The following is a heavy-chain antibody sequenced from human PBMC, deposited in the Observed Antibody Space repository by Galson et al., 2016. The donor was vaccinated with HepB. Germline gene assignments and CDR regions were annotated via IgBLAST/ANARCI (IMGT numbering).Heavy chain of an antibody. CDR1: GFSFSDYY. CDR2: ISTSGDII. CDR3: GRDGEFDYYYGTDV. Sequence: SLRLSCAASGFSFSDYYMTWIRQAPGKGLEYISYISTSGDIIYYADSVKGRFTVSRDNAKNSLYLQMNSLRAEDTAVYYSGRDGEFDYYYGTDVWGQGTTVTVSS. V-gene: IGHV3-11*01. J-gene: IGHJ6*02.